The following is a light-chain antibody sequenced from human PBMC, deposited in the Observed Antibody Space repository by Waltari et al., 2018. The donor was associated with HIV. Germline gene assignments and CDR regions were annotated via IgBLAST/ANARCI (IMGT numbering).Light chain of an antibody. CDR2: DST. CDR3: LLSFDGDLL. J-gene: IGLJ2*01. CDR1: PGVGTRGNC. V-gene: IGLV7-46*01. Sequence: QPVVTQELSLTVSPGGTVTPTCAPSPGVGTRGNCPHWFQQRPGQAPKTLIFDSTNRYSWTPGRFSVSFLEDKAALTLTGAQIEDEADYYCLLSFDGDLLFGGGTKLTVL.